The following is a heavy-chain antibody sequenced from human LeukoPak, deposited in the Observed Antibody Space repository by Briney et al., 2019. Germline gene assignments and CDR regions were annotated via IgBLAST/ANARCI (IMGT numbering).Heavy chain of an antibody. D-gene: IGHD2-2*01. CDR3: ARDLGPAARRYYYYYGMDV. V-gene: IGHV4-31*03. CDR1: GGSISSGGYY. Sequence: SETLSLTCTVSGGSISSGGYYWIWLRQHPGKGLEWIGYIYYSASTYYNPSLKSRVTISVDTSKNQFSLKLSSVTAADTAVYHCARDLGPAARRYYYYYGMDVWGQGTTVSVSS. CDR2: IYYSAST. J-gene: IGHJ6*02.